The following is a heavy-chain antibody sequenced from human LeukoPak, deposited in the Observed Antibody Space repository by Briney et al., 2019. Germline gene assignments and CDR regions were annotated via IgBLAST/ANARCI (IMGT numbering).Heavy chain of an antibody. CDR2: IYYSGST. J-gene: IGHJ4*02. V-gene: IGHV4-39*01. CDR3: ARQGSMVRGVIGY. CDR1: GGSISSSSYY. D-gene: IGHD3-10*01. Sequence: PSETLSLTCTVSGGSISSSSYYWGCIRLPPGKGLECIGSIYYSGSTYYNPSLKSRVTISVDTSKNQFSLKLSSVTAADTAVYYCARQGSMVRGVIGYWGQGTLVTVSS.